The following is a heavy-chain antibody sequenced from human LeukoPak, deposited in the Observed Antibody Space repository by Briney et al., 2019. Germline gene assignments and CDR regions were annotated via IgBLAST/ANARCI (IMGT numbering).Heavy chain of an antibody. CDR2: IYYSGST. D-gene: IGHD3-22*01. CDR1: GGSISSYY. CDR3: ERSSYGGYYDSSGYYGY. V-gene: IGHV4-59*08. J-gene: IGHJ4*02. Sequence: PSETLSLTCTVSGGSISSYYWSWIRQPPGKGLEWIGYIYYSGSTNYNPSLKSRVTISVDTSKNQFSLKLSSVTAADTAVYYCERSSYGGYYDSSGYYGYWGQGTLVTVSS.